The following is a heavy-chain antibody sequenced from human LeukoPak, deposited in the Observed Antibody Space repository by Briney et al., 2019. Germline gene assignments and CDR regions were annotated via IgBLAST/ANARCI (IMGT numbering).Heavy chain of an antibody. D-gene: IGHD2-8*01. CDR2: IKQDGSEK. CDR1: GVMFPSYW. CDR3: AKAGGLMVYARELIDQ. V-gene: IGHV3-7*05. J-gene: IGHJ4*02. Sequence: HPGGSLRLSCAASGVMFPSYWMTWVHQAPGKGLEWVANIKQDGSEKYYVDSVKGRFTISRDNSKNTLYLQMNSLRAEDTAVYYCAKAGGLMVYARELIDQWGQGTLVTVSS.